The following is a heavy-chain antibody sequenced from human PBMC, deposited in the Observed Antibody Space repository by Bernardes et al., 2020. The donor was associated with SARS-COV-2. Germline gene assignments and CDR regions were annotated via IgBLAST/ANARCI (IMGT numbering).Heavy chain of an antibody. CDR2: IDTAGDT. CDR3: ARARASFGYAMDV. V-gene: IGHV3-13*01. J-gene: IGHJ6*02. D-gene: IGHD3-16*01. CDR1: GFTFSGYD. Sequence: GGSLRLSCAASGFTFSGYDMHWVRQVIGRGLEWVSGIDTAGDTNYIDSVKDRFTISRENAKNSLSLEMHSLKAGDSGVYYCARARASFGYAMDVWGQGTTVTVPS.